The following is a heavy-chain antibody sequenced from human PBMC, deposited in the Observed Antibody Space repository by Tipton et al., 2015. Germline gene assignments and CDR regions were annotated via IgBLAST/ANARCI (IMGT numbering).Heavy chain of an antibody. Sequence: TLSLTCTVSGGSMSGYYWNWIRQSPGKGLEWIGYIRNSRYTFYNPSLESRVTMSRDTSKNQFSLKLTSVTAADTAVYYCACQDYDSLTRDYQTVDYWGQGAPVTVSS. CDR2: IRNSRYT. V-gene: IGHV4-59*08. D-gene: IGHD3-9*01. J-gene: IGHJ4*02. CDR3: ACQDYDSLTRDYQTVDY. CDR1: GGSMSGYY.